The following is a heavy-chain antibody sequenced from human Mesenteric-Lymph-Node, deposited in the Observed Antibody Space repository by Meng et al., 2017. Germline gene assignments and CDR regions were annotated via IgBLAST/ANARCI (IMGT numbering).Heavy chain of an antibody. CDR3: ASQRRIAVAGTSFDY. D-gene: IGHD6-19*01. J-gene: IGHJ4*02. CDR1: RYTFTKYF. Sequence: ASVKVSCKASRYTFTKYFTQWVRQGPGQGLEWMGIINPSGGSTSYAQKFQGRVTMTRDTSTSTVYMELSSLRSEDTAVYYCASQRRIAVAGTSFDYWGQGTLVTVSS. V-gene: IGHV1-46*01. CDR2: INPSGGST.